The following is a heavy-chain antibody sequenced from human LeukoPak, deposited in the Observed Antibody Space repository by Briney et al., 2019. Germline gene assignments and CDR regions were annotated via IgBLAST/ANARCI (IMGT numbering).Heavy chain of an antibody. CDR3: ARDLGYSSGPNY. CDR2: ISGGSSFT. V-gene: IGHV3-21*01. Sequence: GSLRLSCAASGFTFSSNGMSWVRQAPGKGLGWVSYISGGSSFTYCVDSVKGRFTISGDNAKNSLYLQMNSPRAEDTAVYYCARDLGYSSGPNYWGQGTRVTVSS. D-gene: IGHD6-19*01. CDR1: GFTFSSNG. J-gene: IGHJ4*02.